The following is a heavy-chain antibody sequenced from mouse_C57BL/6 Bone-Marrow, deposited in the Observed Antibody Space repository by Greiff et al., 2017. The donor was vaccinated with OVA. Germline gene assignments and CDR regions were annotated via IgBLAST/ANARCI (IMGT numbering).Heavy chain of an antibody. V-gene: IGHV1-81*01. D-gene: IGHD1-1*01. Sequence: QVQLQQSGAELARPGASVKLSCKASGYTFTSYGISWVKQRTGQGLEWIGEIYPRSGNTYYKEKFKGKATLTADKSSSTAYMELRSLTSEDSAVYFGARKAITTVVGGYVMDYWGQGTSVTVSS. CDR3: ARKAITTVVGGYVMDY. J-gene: IGHJ4*01. CDR1: GYTFTSYG. CDR2: IYPRSGNT.